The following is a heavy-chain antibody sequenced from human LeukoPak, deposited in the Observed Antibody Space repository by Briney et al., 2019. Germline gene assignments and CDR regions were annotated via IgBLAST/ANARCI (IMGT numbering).Heavy chain of an antibody. CDR2: IKQDGSEK. J-gene: IGHJ3*02. CDR3: AREKERLGGSEAFDM. CDR1: GFTFTTYW. V-gene: IGHV3-7*01. D-gene: IGHD3-16*01. Sequence: GGSLTLSCATSGFTFTTYWMNWVRQAPGKGLEWVANIKQDGSEKYYVDSVKGRFTISRDNAKNTLYLQMNSLRAEDTAVYYCAREKERLGGSEAFDMWGQGTMVTVSS.